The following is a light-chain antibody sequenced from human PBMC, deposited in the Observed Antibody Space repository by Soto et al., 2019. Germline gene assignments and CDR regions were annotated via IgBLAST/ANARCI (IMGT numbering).Light chain of an antibody. J-gene: IGLJ2*01. CDR3: QSYDNSLSGSVV. CDR2: GNT. Sequence: QSVLTQPPAVSGAPGQRVTISCSGSSSNIGARYDVHWYQQLPGTAPKLLIYGNTNRPSGVPDRFSGSKSGSSASLAITGLQAEDEADYYCQSYDNSLSGSVVFGGGTKLTV. CDR1: SSNIGARYD. V-gene: IGLV1-40*01.